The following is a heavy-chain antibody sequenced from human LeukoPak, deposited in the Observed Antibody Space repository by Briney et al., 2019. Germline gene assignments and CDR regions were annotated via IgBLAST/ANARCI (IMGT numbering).Heavy chain of an antibody. CDR2: IIPILGIA. D-gene: IGHD3-10*01. CDR1: GGTFISYA. V-gene: IGHV1-69*04. J-gene: IGHJ4*02. Sequence: ASVRVSCKASGGTFISYAISWVRQAPGQGREWMGRIIPILGIANYAQKFQGRVTITADKSTSTAYMELSSLRSEDTAVYYCARDQETYYYGSGSYLYYWGQGTLVTVSS. CDR3: ARDQETYYYGSGSYLYY.